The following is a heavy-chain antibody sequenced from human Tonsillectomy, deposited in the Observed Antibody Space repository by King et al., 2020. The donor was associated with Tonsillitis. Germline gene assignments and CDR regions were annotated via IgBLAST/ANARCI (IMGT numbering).Heavy chain of an antibody. CDR2: IWYAVSNI. D-gene: IGHD2-8*01. Sequence: VQLVESGGGVVQPGRSLRLSCAASGFTFRNYGMHWVRQAPGKGLEGVAVIWYAVSNIYNADSLKGRFHISRANSKNTLYLQMNSLRVEDTAVYYCAREAVVLMSAEDNWFDPWGQGTLVTVSS. CDR3: AREAVVLMSAEDNWFDP. J-gene: IGHJ5*02. V-gene: IGHV3-33*08. CDR1: GFTFRNYG.